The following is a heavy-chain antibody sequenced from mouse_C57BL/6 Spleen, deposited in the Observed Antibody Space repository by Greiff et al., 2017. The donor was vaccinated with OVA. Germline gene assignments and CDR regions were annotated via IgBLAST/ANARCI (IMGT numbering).Heavy chain of an antibody. J-gene: IGHJ4*01. CDR3: TFYYGSSYYAMDY. V-gene: IGHV14-4*01. CDR2: IDPENGDT. Sequence: EVKLMESGAELVRPGASVKLSCTASGFNIKDDYMHWVKQRPEQGLEWIGWIDPENGDTEYASKFPGKATITADTSSNTAYLQLSSLTSEYTAVYYCTFYYGSSYYAMDYWGQGTSVTVSS. D-gene: IGHD1-1*01. CDR1: GFNIKDDY.